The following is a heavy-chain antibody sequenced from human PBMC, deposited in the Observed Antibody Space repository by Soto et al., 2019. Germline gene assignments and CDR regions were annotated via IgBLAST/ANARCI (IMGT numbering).Heavy chain of an antibody. CDR3: AHTPEHYGDPYFDY. Sequence: QITLKESGPTLVKPTQTLTLTCTFSGFSLSTSGVGVGWIRQPPGKALEWLALIYWDDDKRYSPSLKSRLTITKDTSKNQVVLTMTNMDPVDTATYYCAHTPEHYGDPYFDYWGQGTLVTVYS. CDR1: GFSLSTSGVG. D-gene: IGHD4-17*01. CDR2: IYWDDDK. J-gene: IGHJ4*02. V-gene: IGHV2-5*02.